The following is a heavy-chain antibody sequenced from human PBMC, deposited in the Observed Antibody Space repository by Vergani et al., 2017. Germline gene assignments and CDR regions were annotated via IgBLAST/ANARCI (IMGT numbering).Heavy chain of an antibody. CDR3: AKVEGMGVAYFDY. V-gene: IGHV3-23*01. J-gene: IGHJ4*02. D-gene: IGHD2-21*01. CDR2: ISGSGGST. Sequence: EVQLLESGGGLVQPGGSLRLSCAASGFTFSNAWMSWVRQAPGKGLEWVSAISGSGGSTYYADSVKGRFTISRDNSKNTMYLQMNSLRAEDTAVYYCAKVEGMGVAYFDYWGQGTLVTVSS. CDR1: GFTFSNAW.